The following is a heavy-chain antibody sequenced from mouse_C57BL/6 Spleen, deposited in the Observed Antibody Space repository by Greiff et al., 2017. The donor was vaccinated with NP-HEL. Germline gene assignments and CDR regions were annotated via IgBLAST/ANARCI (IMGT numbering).Heavy chain of an antibody. D-gene: IGHD1-1*01. CDR3: TTFYGSSLGAMDY. CDR2: IDPENGDT. J-gene: IGHJ4*01. V-gene: IGHV14-4*01. CDR1: GFNIKDDY. Sequence: EVQLQQSGAELVRPGASVKLSCTASGFNIKDDYMHWVKQRPEQGLEWIGWIDPENGDTEYASKFQGKATITAAPSSNTSYLQLSSLTSEDTAVYYCTTFYGSSLGAMDYWGQGTSVTVSS.